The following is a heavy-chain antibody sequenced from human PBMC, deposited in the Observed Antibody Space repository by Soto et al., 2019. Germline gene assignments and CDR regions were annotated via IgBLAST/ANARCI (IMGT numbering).Heavy chain of an antibody. CDR2: ISPSGSNT. Sequence: GGSLRLSCAASGFTFSNYAMSWVRQAPGKGLEWVSGISPSGSNTYYADSVKGRFTLSRDNSKNTLYLQMNSLRAEDTAVYYCAKDLYCSGWASYYLYYCSQRTPVTVS. V-gene: IGHV3-23*01. J-gene: IGHJ4*01. CDR1: GFTFSNYA. D-gene: IGHD6-19*01. CDR3: AKDLYCSGWASYYLYY.